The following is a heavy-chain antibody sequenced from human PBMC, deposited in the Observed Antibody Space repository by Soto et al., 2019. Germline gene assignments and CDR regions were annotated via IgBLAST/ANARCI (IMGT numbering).Heavy chain of an antibody. CDR1: GCAFSSYA. V-gene: IGHV1-69*06. J-gene: IGHJ6*02. Sequence: SVKVSCKASGCAFSSYAISWVRPAPGQGLEWMGGIIPVFGTANYAQKFQGRVTITADKTTSTAYMELSSLRTEDTAVYYCASPEGSSGYYRGGRYYYDMDVWGQGTTVTVSS. D-gene: IGHD3-22*01. CDR3: ASPEGSSGYYRGGRYYYDMDV. CDR2: IIPVFGTA.